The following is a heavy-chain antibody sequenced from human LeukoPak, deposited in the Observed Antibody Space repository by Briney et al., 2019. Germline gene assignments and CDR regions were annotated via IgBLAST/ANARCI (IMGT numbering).Heavy chain of an antibody. CDR2: FDPEDGET. CDR3: ARDQSGGDYYYYYMDV. D-gene: IGHD3-16*01. Sequence: ASVKVSCKVSGYTLTELSMHWVRQAPGKGLEWTGGFDPEDGETIYAQKFQGRVTMTADESTSTAYMELSSLRSEDTAVYYCARDQSGGDYYYYYMDVWGKGTTVTVSS. CDR1: GYTLTELS. V-gene: IGHV1-24*01. J-gene: IGHJ6*03.